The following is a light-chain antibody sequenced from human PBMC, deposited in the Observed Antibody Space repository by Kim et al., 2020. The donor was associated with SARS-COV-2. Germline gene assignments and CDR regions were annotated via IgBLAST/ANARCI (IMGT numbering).Light chain of an antibody. J-gene: IGLJ3*02. CDR2: RNS. Sequence: GQRVTISCSGSIANIGSNYVYWYQQFPGEAPKLLIYRNSQRPSGVPDRFSASKSGSSASLAISGLRSEDDADYYCAVWDDSLSNWVFGGGTQLTVL. CDR3: AVWDDSLSNWV. V-gene: IGLV1-47*01. CDR1: IANIGSNY.